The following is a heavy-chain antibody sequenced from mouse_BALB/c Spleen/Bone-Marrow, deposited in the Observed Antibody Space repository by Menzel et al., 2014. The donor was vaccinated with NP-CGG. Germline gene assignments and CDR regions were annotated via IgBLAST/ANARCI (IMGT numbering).Heavy chain of an antibody. Sequence: EVKLVESGPELVKPGASVKMSCKASGYTFTSYVMHWVKQKPGQGLEWIGYINPYNDGTKYDEKFKGKATLTSDKSSSTAYMVLSSLTSEDSAVYYCARLDHKYEGYWGQGTTLTVSS. V-gene: IGHV1-14*01. D-gene: IGHD5-1-1*01. CDR3: ARLDHKYEGY. CDR2: INPYNDGT. J-gene: IGHJ2*01. CDR1: GYTFTSYV.